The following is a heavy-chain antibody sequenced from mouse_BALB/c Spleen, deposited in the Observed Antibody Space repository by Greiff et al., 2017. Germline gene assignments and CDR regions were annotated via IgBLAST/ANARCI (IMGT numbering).Heavy chain of an antibody. V-gene: IGHV2-9*02. D-gene: IGHD2-1*01. Sequence: QVTLNVSGPGLVAPSQSLSITCTVSGFSLTSYGVHWVRQPPGKGLEWLGVIWACGSTNYNSALMSRLSISKDNSKSQVFLKMNSLQTDDTAMYYCARDGGYGNYGFAYWGQGTLVTVSA. CDR1: GFSLTSYG. J-gene: IGHJ3*01. CDR2: IWACGST. CDR3: ARDGGYGNYGFAY.